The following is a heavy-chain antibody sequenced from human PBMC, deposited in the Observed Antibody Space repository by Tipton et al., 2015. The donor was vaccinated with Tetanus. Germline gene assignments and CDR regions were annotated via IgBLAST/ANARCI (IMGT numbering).Heavy chain of an antibody. Sequence: GSLRLSCAASGFTFSTYAMSWVRQAPGKGLEWVSVISGSGAATYYADSVKGRFTISRDNSKNTLSLQMNSLRPDDTGVYFCAKRGQQWVVSSYFDSWGQGTLVAVSS. CDR1: GFTFSTYA. J-gene: IGHJ4*02. V-gene: IGHV3-23*01. CDR3: AKRGQQWVVSSYFDS. D-gene: IGHD6-19*01. CDR2: ISGSGAAT.